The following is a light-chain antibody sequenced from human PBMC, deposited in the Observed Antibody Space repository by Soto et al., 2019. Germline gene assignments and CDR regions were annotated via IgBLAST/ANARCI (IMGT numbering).Light chain of an antibody. CDR3: QSFENNLNVVV. Sequence: QSVLTQPPSLSGAPGQRLTISCIGSSSNIGAGYDVHWYQQFPGTAPKLLIYGNRNRPSGVPGRFSGSKSGTSASLAIAGLRAGDEADYYCQSFENNLNVVVFGGGTKLPVL. V-gene: IGLV1-40*01. J-gene: IGLJ2*01. CDR1: SSNIGAGYD. CDR2: GNR.